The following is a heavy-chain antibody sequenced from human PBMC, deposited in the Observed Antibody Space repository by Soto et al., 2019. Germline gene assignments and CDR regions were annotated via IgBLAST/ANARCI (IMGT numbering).Heavy chain of an antibody. CDR3: AREGYCSSTSCHTGGHDAFDI. J-gene: IGHJ3*02. D-gene: IGHD2-2*01. V-gene: IGHV3-21*01. CDR1: GFTFSSYS. Sequence: PGGSLRLACAASGFTFSSYSMNWARQAPGKGLEWVSSISSSSSYIYYADSVKGRFTISRDNAKNSLYLQMNSLRAEDTAVYYCAREGYCSSTSCHTGGHDAFDIWGQGTMVTVSS. CDR2: ISSSSSYI.